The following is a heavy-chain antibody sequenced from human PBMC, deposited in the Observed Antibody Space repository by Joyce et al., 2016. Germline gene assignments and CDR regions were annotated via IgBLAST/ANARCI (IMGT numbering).Heavy chain of an antibody. J-gene: IGHJ6*02. Sequence: EVQLVESGGGLVRPGGSLRLSCAASGFTFSSYVMNWVRQAPGKGLDGVSFLSSNRNYIYYAASVKGRFTISRDNAKSSLFLQMDSLRAEDTAVYYCARNSAPRASTYYGLDVWGQGTTVTVSS. CDR1: GFTFSSYV. D-gene: IGHD5/OR15-5a*01. CDR2: LSSNRNYI. CDR3: ARNSAPRASTYYGLDV. V-gene: IGHV3-21*01.